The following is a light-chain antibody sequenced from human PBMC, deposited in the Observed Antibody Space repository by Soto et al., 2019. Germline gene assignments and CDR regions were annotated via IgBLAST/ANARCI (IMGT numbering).Light chain of an antibody. CDR3: CSYAGNSEV. J-gene: IGLJ1*01. CDR2: EVT. CDR1: SGDVGGYNL. V-gene: IGLV2-23*02. Sequence: QSVLTQPASVSGSPGQSITIPCTGTSGDVGGYNLVSWYQQHPGKAPKLMIYEVTERPSGVSNRFSGSTSGNTASLTISGLQPDDEADYYCCSYAGNSEVFGTGTKLTVL.